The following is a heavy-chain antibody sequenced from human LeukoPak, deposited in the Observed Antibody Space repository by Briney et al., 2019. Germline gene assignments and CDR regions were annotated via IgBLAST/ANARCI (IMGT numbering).Heavy chain of an antibody. CDR2: IRSKAYGGTT. J-gene: IGHJ4*02. Sequence: GGSLRLSCTASGFTFGDYAMSWVRQAPGKGLEWVGFIRSKAYGGTTEYAASVKGRFTISRDDSKGIAYLQMNSLKTEDTAVYYCTRVQQLAGFDYWGQGTLVTVSS. V-gene: IGHV3-49*04. CDR1: GFTFGDYA. CDR3: TRVQQLAGFDY. D-gene: IGHD6-13*01.